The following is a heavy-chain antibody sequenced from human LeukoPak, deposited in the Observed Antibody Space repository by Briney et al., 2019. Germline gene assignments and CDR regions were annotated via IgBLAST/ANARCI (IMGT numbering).Heavy chain of an antibody. J-gene: IGHJ6*03. Sequence: PGTSLRLSCAASGFTFDDYAMHWVRQAPGKGLEWVSGISWNSGSIGYADSVKGRFTISRDNAKKSLYLQMNSLRAEDTALYYCAKDGGWLQFYYMDVWGKGTTVTISS. CDR1: GFTFDDYA. CDR2: ISWNSGSI. D-gene: IGHD5-24*01. CDR3: AKDGGWLQFYYMDV. V-gene: IGHV3-9*01.